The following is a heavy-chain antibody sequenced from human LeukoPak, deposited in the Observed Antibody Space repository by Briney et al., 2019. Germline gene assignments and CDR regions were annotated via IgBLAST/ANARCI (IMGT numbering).Heavy chain of an antibody. CDR2: IYGSGIT. CDR3: ARLKFYDSTGYSPGYYMDV. Sequence: SETLSLTCTVSGGSIISNYWSWIRQSAGTGLEWIGRIYGSGITDYNPSLKSRVTMSLDTSRKQFSLRLTSVHAADTAVYYCARLKFYDSTGYSPGYYMDVWGKGTTVSVFS. V-gene: IGHV4-4*07. CDR1: GGSIISNY. D-gene: IGHD3-22*01. J-gene: IGHJ6*03.